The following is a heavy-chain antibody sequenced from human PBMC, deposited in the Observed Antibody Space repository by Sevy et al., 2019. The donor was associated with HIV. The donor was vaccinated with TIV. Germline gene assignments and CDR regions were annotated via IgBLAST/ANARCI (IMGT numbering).Heavy chain of an antibody. CDR2: IVVGSGNT. Sequence: ASVKVSCKASGFTFTSSAMQWVRQARGQRLAWIGWIVVGSGNTNYAQKFQERVTITRDMSTSTAYMELSSLGSEDTAVYYCAANGGSYKFVGGGWYMDVWGKGTTVTVSS. J-gene: IGHJ6*03. D-gene: IGHD1-26*01. CDR1: GFTFTSSA. V-gene: IGHV1-58*02. CDR3: AANGGSYKFVGGGWYMDV.